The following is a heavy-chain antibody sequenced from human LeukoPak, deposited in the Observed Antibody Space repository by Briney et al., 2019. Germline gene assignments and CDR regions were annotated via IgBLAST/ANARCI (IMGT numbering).Heavy chain of an antibody. Sequence: PGGSLRLSCAASGFTFSDYYMSWIRQAPGKGLKWVSYISTTGSTIYYADSVKGRFTMSRDNAKNSLYLQMNSLRAEDTAVYYCARFTGPILPAATDYWGQGTLVTVSS. CDR3: ARFTGPILPAATDY. V-gene: IGHV3-11*01. J-gene: IGHJ4*02. CDR1: GFTFSDYY. D-gene: IGHD2-2*01. CDR2: ISTTGSTI.